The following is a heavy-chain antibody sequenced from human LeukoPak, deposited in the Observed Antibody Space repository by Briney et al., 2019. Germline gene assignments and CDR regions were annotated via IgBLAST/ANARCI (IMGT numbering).Heavy chain of an antibody. Sequence: LRLSCAASGFTFSSYAMHWVRQAPGKGLEWIGYIYYSGSAYYTPSLRSRASISIDTSKNQFSLNLKSVTAADTAVYYCAREGVVTAHMDYWGQGALVTVSS. CDR3: AREGVVTAHMDY. J-gene: IGHJ4*02. V-gene: IGHV4-30-4*01. D-gene: IGHD2-21*02. CDR1: GFTFSSYAMH. CDR2: IYYSGSA.